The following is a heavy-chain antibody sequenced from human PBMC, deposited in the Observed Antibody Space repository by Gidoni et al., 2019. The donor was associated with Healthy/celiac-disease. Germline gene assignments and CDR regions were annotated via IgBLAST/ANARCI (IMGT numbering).Heavy chain of an antibody. CDR3: ARQSIAMGATQY. V-gene: IGHV4-39*01. J-gene: IGHJ4*02. Sequence: QLQLQESGPGLVKPSETLSLTCTVSGGSIRSSSYYWGWTRQPPGKGLESIGSIYYSGSTYYTPSLKSRVTISVDTSKNQFSLMLSSVTAADTAVYSCARQSIAMGATQYWGQGTLVTVSS. D-gene: IGHD1-26*01. CDR2: IYYSGST. CDR1: GGSIRSSSYY.